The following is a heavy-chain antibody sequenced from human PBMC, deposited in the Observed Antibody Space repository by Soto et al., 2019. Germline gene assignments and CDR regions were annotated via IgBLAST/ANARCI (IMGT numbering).Heavy chain of an antibody. Sequence: EVQLVESGGGLVQPGGSLRLSCAASGFTVNSDYMTWVRQAPGKGLEWVSVIYSGGSTYYTDSVKGRFTISRDNSKNTLYLPMNSLRAEDTAVYYCARAPLYGGQAYWGQGTLVTVSS. CDR1: GFTVNSDY. CDR3: ARAPLYGGQAY. V-gene: IGHV3-66*01. CDR2: IYSGGST. J-gene: IGHJ4*02. D-gene: IGHD4-17*01.